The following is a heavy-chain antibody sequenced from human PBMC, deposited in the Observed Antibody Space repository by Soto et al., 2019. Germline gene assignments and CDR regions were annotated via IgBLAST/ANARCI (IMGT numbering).Heavy chain of an antibody. CDR1: GGSISSYY. CDR2: IYTSGST. CDR3: ARDLTAAEYDGMDV. J-gene: IGHJ6*02. Sequence: PSETLSLTCTVSGGSISSYYWSWIRQPAGKGLEWIGRIYTSGSTNYNPSLKSRVTMSVDTSKNQFSLKLSSVTAADTAVYYCARDLTAAEYDGMDVWGQGTTVTVSS. V-gene: IGHV4-4*07. D-gene: IGHD6-13*01.